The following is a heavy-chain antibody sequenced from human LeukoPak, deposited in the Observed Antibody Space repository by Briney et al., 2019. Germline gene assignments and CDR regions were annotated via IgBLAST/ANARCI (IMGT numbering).Heavy chain of an antibody. V-gene: IGHV1-2*04. CDR1: GYTFTGYY. D-gene: IGHD6-19*01. CDR3: ARGLYVAGEEFNY. CDR2: INPNSGGT. J-gene: IGHJ4*02. Sequence: ASVKVSCKASGYTFTGYYMHWVRQAPGQGLEWMGWINPNSGGTNYAQKFQGWVIMTRDTSISTAYMELSRLRSDDTAVYYCARGLYVAGEEFNYWGQGTLVTVSS.